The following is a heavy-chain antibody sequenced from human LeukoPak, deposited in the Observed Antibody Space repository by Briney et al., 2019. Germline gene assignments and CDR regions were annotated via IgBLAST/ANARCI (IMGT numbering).Heavy chain of an antibody. V-gene: IGHV4-59*01. J-gene: IGHJ4*02. CDR1: GDSIRSYH. CDR2: IYYGGST. CDR3: ARGVPTADAFDF. D-gene: IGHD2-2*01. Sequence: SETLSLTCTVSGDSIRSYHWNWIRQPPGKGLEWIAYIYYGGSTSYNPSLKSRVTISVDTSKNQFSLKLTSVTAADTALYYCARGVPTADAFDFWGQGTLVTVSS.